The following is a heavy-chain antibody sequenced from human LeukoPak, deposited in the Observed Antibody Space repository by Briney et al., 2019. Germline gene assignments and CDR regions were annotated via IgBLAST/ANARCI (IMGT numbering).Heavy chain of an antibody. CDR2: LSGRSDSI. J-gene: IGHJ4*02. CDR3: ARGSTYYDSSGQVPFDY. CDR1: GFSFTTYG. Sequence: GGSLRLSCAASGFSFTTYGMNWLRQAPGKGLEWVSYLSGRSDSIYYAESVKGRFTISRDNAKNSLYLQMNSLRDEDTAVYYCARGSTYYDSSGQVPFDYWGQGTLVTVSS. D-gene: IGHD3-22*01. V-gene: IGHV3-48*02.